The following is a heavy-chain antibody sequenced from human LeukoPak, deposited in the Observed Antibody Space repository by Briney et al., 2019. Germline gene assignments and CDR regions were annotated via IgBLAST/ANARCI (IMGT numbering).Heavy chain of an antibody. V-gene: IGHV3-21*01. Sequence: GGSLRLSCAASGFTFSSYSMNGVGQAPGKGLEWVSSISSSSSYIYYADSVKGRFTISRDNAKNSLYLQMNSLRAEDTAVYYCARELLGYGDRDGYWGQGTLATVSS. CDR3: ARELLGYGDRDGY. J-gene: IGHJ4*02. D-gene: IGHD4-17*01. CDR2: ISSSSSYI. CDR1: GFTFSSYS.